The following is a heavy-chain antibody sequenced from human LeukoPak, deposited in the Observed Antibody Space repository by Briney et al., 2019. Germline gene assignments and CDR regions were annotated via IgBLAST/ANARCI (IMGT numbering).Heavy chain of an antibody. Sequence: ASVKVSCKASGGTFSSYAISWVRQAPGQGLEWMGGIIPIFGTANYAQKFQGGVTITTDESTSTAYMELSSLRSEDTAVYYCARDHRGAVASYYYYYYMDVWGEGTTVTVSS. D-gene: IGHD6-19*01. J-gene: IGHJ6*03. CDR2: IIPIFGTA. V-gene: IGHV1-69*05. CDR1: GGTFSSYA. CDR3: ARDHRGAVASYYYYYYMDV.